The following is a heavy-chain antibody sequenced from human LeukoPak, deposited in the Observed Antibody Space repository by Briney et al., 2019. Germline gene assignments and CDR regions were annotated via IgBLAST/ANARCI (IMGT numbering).Heavy chain of an antibody. CDR2: MYYSGST. Sequence: PSETLSLTCTVSGGSISSSSYYWGWIRQPPGKGLEWIGSMYYSGSTYYNSSLKSRVNISVDTSKNQFSLKLSSVTAADTALYYCASNEWSGYYFDYWGQGTLVTVSS. J-gene: IGHJ4*02. D-gene: IGHD3-3*01. V-gene: IGHV4-39*01. CDR3: ASNEWSGYYFDY. CDR1: GGSISSSSYY.